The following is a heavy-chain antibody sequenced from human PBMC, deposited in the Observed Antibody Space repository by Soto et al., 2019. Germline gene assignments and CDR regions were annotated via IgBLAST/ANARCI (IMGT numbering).Heavy chain of an antibody. CDR3: ARVAYCSGGSCYPKTGYFQH. D-gene: IGHD2-15*01. J-gene: IGHJ1*01. V-gene: IGHV1-18*01. CDR1: GYTFTSYG. Sequence: QVPLVQSGAEVKKPGASVKVSCKASGYTFTSYGISWVRQAPGQGLEWMGWISAYNGNTNYAQKLQGRVTMTTDTTTSTAYMELRSLRSDDTAVYYCARVAYCSGGSCYPKTGYFQHWGQGTLVTVSS. CDR2: ISAYNGNT.